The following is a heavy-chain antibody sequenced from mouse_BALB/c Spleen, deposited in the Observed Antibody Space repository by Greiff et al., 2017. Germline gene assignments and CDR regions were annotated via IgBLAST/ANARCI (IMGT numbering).Heavy chain of an antibody. CDR1: GYSITSDYA. J-gene: IGHJ4*01. CDR2: ISYSGST. Sequence: VQLKQSGPGLVKPSQSLSLTCTVTGYSITSDYAWNWIRQFPGNKLEWMGYISYSGSTSYNPSLKSRISITRDTSKNQFFLQLNSVTTEDTATYYCARFYRYHAMDYWGQGTSVTVSS. D-gene: IGHD2-14*01. V-gene: IGHV3-2*02. CDR3: ARFYRYHAMDY.